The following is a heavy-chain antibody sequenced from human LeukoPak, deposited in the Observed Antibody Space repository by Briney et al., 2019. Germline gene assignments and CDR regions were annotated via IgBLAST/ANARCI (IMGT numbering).Heavy chain of an antibody. D-gene: IGHD4-17*01. CDR3: AQEHVYGVYLNWFDP. J-gene: IGHJ5*02. CDR2: INHSGST. CDR1: GGSFSDYY. Sequence: SETLSLTCAVYGGSFSDYYWCWIRQPPGKGLEWIGEINHSGSTNYNPSLKSRVTISVDTSKNQFSLKLSSVTAADTAVYYCAQEHVYGVYLNWFDPCGQGNLVTVSS. V-gene: IGHV4-34*01.